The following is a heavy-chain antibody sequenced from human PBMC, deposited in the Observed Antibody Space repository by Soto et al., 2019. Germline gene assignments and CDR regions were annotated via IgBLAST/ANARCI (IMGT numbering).Heavy chain of an antibody. CDR1: GASIGSSGYF. J-gene: IGHJ5*02. D-gene: IGHD3-16*01. V-gene: IGHV4-39*01. CDR2: ISYSGSK. Sequence: LALTCTVSGASIGSSGYFWAWIRQAPGKGLEWFGTISYSGSKYYNPSLRNRITISADSSKTQFSLTLSSVTAADTAVYFCARNQGEAWFDPWGQGTLVTVS. CDR3: ARNQGEAWFDP.